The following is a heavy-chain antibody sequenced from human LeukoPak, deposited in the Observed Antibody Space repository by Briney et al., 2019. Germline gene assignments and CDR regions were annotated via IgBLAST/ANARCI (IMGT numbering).Heavy chain of an antibody. CDR3: AREVLERREGYFDY. CDR1: GFTFSSYE. D-gene: IGHD1-1*01. CDR2: ISSSGSTI. J-gene: IGHJ4*02. Sequence: GGSLRLSCAASGFTFSSYEMNWVRQAPGKGLEWVSYISSSGSTIYYADSVKGRFTISRDNAKNSLYLQMNSLRAEDTAVYYCAREVLERREGYFDYWGQGTLVTVSS. V-gene: IGHV3-48*03.